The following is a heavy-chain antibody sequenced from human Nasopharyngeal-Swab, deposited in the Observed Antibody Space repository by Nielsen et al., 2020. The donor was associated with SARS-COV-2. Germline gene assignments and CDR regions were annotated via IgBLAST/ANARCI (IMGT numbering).Heavy chain of an antibody. CDR1: GGTFSSYA. V-gene: IGHV1-69*05. CDR3: ARDPLWYDY. Sequence: SVKVSCKASGGTFSSYAISWVRQAPGQGLEWMGGIIPIFGTANYAQKLQGRVTMTTDTSTSTAYMELRSLRSDDTAVYYCARDPLWYDYWGQGTLVTVSS. D-gene: IGHD5-18*01. CDR2: IIPIFGTA. J-gene: IGHJ4*02.